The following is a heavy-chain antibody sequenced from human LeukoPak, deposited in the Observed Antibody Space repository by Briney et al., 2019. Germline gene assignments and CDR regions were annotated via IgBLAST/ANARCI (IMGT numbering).Heavy chain of an antibody. J-gene: IGHJ4*02. CDR2: INQSGST. D-gene: IGHD3-10*01. Sequence: PSETLSLTCAVYSGSFSNYYWSWIRQPPGKGLEWIGEINQSGSTNYNPSLKSRVTISVDTSKNHFSLKLSSVTAADTAVYYCARVGFGELLFYYWGQGTLVTVSS. CDR3: ARVGFGELLFYY. V-gene: IGHV4-34*01. CDR1: SGSFSNYY.